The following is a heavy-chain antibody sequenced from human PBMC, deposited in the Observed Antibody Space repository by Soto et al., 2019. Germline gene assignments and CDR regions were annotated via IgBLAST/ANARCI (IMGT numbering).Heavy chain of an antibody. V-gene: IGHV1-69*08. Sequence: QVQLVQSGAEVKKPGSSVKVSCKASGGTFSSYTISWVRQAPGQGLEWMGRIIPILGIANYAQKFQGRVTITADKSTSTAYIELSSLRSEDTAVYYCARDRGGYAFDYWGQGTLVTVSS. CDR1: GGTFSSYT. CDR2: IIPILGIA. J-gene: IGHJ4*02. CDR3: ARDRGGYAFDY. D-gene: IGHD5-12*01.